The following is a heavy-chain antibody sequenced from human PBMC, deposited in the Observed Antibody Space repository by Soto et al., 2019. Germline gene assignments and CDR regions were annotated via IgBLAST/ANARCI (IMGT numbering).Heavy chain of an antibody. J-gene: IGHJ4*02. CDR3: ARGGVSTRTFDY. CDR1: GYNFAGYW. V-gene: IGHV5-51*01. CDR2: IYPSDSDT. Sequence: ESLKISCKGSGYNFAGYWIAWVRQMPGKGLELMGIIYPSDSDTRYRPSFQGQVTISADKSISSAYLQWSSLRASDTAMYYCARGGVSTRTFDYWGQGTPVTVSS. D-gene: IGHD3-3*01.